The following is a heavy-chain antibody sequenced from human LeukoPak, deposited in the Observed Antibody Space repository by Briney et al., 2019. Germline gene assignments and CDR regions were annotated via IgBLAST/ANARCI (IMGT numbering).Heavy chain of an antibody. Sequence: ASVKVSCKASGYTFTSCDINWVRQATGQGLEWMGWMNPNSGNTGYGQSFQGRITMTRDIPIGTAYMELSNLTSEDTAIYYCTRGSSGRRDNWGQGILVTVSA. CDR3: TRGSSGRRDN. CDR2: MNPNSGNT. CDR1: GYTFTSCD. D-gene: IGHD6-19*01. J-gene: IGHJ4*02. V-gene: IGHV1-8*01.